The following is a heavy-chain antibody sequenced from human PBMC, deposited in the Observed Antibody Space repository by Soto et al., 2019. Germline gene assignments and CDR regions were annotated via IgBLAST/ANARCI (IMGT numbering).Heavy chain of an antibody. J-gene: IGHJ4*02. V-gene: IGHV1-69*01. CDR1: GVTINSFA. D-gene: IGHD4-17*01. Sequence: QVPLVQSGAEVKKPGSSVKVSCKASGVTINSFAVTWVRQAPGQGFQWLGGITPLFETTNYAQNFQGSVTITADESTTTSYMELRGLASEETAVYYWARGYGGYFDDWGQGTLVIVSS. CDR3: ARGYGGYFDD. CDR2: ITPLFETT.